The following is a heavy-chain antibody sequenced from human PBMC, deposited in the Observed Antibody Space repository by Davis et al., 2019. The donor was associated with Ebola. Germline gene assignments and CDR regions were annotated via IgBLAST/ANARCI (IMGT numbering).Heavy chain of an antibody. CDR1: GFTFTSYW. CDR3: AKSGLSFGVVKYHYGMDV. Sequence: GGSLRLSCAASGFTFTSYWMSWVRQAPGKGLEWVSYISSSSSTLYYADSVKGRFTISRDNAKNSLYLQMNSLRDEDTAVYYCAKSGLSFGVVKYHYGMDVWGKGTTVTVSS. V-gene: IGHV3-48*02. D-gene: IGHD3-3*01. CDR2: ISSSSSTL. J-gene: IGHJ6*04.